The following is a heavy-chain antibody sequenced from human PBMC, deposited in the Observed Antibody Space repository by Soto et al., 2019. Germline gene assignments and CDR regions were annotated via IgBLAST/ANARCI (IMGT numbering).Heavy chain of an antibody. CDR2: IKQDGSEK. CDR3: AGAMTTLYYYYYGMDV. D-gene: IGHD4-17*01. J-gene: IGHJ6*02. CDR1: GFTFSSYW. V-gene: IGHV3-7*03. Sequence: GGSLRLSCAASGFTFSSYWMSWVRQAPGKGLEWVANIKQDGSEKYYVDSVKGRFTISRDNAKNSLYLHMNSLRAEDTAVYYCAGAMTTLYYYYYGMDVWGQGTTVTVSS.